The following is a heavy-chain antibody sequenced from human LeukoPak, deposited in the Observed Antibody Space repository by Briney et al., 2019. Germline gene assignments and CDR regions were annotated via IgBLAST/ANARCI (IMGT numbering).Heavy chain of an antibody. CDR2: INPNSGGT. CDR1: GYTFTGYY. CDR3: ARGRFSSSGYYWIRSLGYYYYYYMDV. V-gene: IGHV1-2*02. Sequence: ASVKVSCKASGYTFTGYYMHWVRQAPGQGLEWMGWINPNSGGTNYAQKFQGRVTMTRDTSISTAYMELSSLRSEDTAVYYCARGRFSSSGYYWIRSLGYYYYYYMDVWGKGTTVTISS. J-gene: IGHJ6*03. D-gene: IGHD3-22*01.